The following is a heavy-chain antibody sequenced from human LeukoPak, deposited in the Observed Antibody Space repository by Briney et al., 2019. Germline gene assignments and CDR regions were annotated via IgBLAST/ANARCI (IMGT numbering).Heavy chain of an antibody. CDR3: ARENFYGMDV. Sequence: AGGSLTLSCAASGFTFSRYWMNWVRQAPGKGLVWVSRINSDGSTTRCADSVKGRFTISRDNAKNTMYLQMNSLRAEDTAVYYCARENFYGMDVWGQGTTVTVSS. CDR1: GFTFSRYW. CDR2: INSDGSTT. J-gene: IGHJ6*02. V-gene: IGHV3-74*01.